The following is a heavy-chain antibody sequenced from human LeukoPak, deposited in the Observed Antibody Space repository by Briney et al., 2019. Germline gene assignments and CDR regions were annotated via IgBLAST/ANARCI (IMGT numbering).Heavy chain of an antibody. CDR3: ARDQAIDYYDSSGNWFDP. CDR2: INPNSGGT. Sequence: GASVKVSCKASGYTFTGYYMHWVRQAPGQGLEWMGWINPNSGGTNYAQKFQGRVTMTRDTSISTAYMELSRLRSDDTAVYYCARDQAIDYYDSSGNWFDPWGQGTLVTVSS. V-gene: IGHV1-2*02. D-gene: IGHD3-22*01. J-gene: IGHJ5*02. CDR1: GYTFTGYY.